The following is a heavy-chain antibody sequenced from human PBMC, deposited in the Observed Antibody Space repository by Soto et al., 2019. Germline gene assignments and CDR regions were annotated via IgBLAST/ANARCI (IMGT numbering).Heavy chain of an antibody. J-gene: IGHJ5*02. V-gene: IGHV3-9*01. CDR3: AKEGYYYDSSGYYRYNWFDP. CDR2: ISWNSGSI. CDR1: GFTFDDYA. D-gene: IGHD3-22*01. Sequence: PGGSLRLSCAASGFTFDDYAMHWVRQAPGKGLEWVSGISWNSGSIGYADSVKGRFTISRDNAKNSLYLQMNSLRAEDTALYYCAKEGYYYDSSGYYRYNWFDPWGQGT.